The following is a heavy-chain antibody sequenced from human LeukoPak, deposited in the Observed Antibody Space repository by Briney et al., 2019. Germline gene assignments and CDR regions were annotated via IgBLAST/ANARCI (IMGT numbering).Heavy chain of an antibody. Sequence: GASVKVSCTASGYTFTSYGISWVRQAPGQGLEWMGWISAYNGNTYYAPNLQGRVTMTTDTSTSTAYMEMRSLRSDDMAVYYCARDNLAAIAGWGFDYWGQGTLVTVSS. D-gene: IGHD2-15*01. CDR3: ARDNLAAIAGWGFDY. V-gene: IGHV1-18*03. CDR2: ISAYNGNT. J-gene: IGHJ4*02. CDR1: GYTFTSYG.